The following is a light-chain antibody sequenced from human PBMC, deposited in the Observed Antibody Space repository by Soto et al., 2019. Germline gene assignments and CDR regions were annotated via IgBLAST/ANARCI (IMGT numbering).Light chain of an antibody. Sequence: QSVLTQPASVSGSPGQSITISCTGTSSDVGSYNLVSWYQHHPGKAPKVMIYEDSKRPSEVSNRFSGSKSGNTASLTISGLQAEDEADYYCCSYAGSSTNWVFGGGTKLTVL. CDR1: SSDVGSYNL. J-gene: IGLJ3*02. CDR2: EDS. CDR3: CSYAGSSTNWV. V-gene: IGLV2-23*01.